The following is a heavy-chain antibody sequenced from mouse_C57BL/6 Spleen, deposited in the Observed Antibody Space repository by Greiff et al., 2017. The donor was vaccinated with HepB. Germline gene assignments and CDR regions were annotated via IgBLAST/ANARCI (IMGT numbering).Heavy chain of an antibody. Sequence: EVQLQQSGAELVKPGASVKLSCTASGFNIKDYYMHWVKQRTEQGLEWIGRIDPEDGETKYAPKFQGKATITADTSSNTAYLQLSSLTSEDTAVYYGDSYYGSSYGFAYWGQGTLVTVSA. CDR3: DSYYGSSYGFAY. CDR1: GFNIKDYY. V-gene: IGHV14-2*01. CDR2: IDPEDGET. J-gene: IGHJ3*01. D-gene: IGHD1-1*01.